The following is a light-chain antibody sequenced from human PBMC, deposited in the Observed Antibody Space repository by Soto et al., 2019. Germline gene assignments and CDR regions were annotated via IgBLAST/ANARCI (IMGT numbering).Light chain of an antibody. Sequence: EIVLTQSPGPRLCSPGKKPPLSCRASQGVSTGYLAWYQQKPGQAPRLLIYGASSRATGIPDRFSGSGSGTDFTLTISRLEPEDFAVYYCQQYGSSPGTFGGGTKVEIK. V-gene: IGKV3-20*01. J-gene: IGKJ4*01. CDR2: GAS. CDR1: QGVSTGY. CDR3: QQYGSSPGT.